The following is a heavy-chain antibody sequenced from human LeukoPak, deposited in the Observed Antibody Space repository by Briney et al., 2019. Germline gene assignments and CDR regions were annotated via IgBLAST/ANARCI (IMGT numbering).Heavy chain of an antibody. CDR2: IYYSGST. Sequence: KPSETLSLTCTVSGGSISSSSYYWSWIRQPPGKGLEWIGYIYYSGSTNYNPSLKSRVTISVDTSKNQFSLKLSSVTAADTAVYYCARAGGAYGDYANWGQGTLVTVSS. V-gene: IGHV4-61*01. J-gene: IGHJ4*02. CDR3: ARAGGAYGDYAN. CDR1: GGSISSSSYY. D-gene: IGHD4-17*01.